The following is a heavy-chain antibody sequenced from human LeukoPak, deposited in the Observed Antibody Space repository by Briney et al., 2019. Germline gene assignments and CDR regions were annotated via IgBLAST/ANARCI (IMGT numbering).Heavy chain of an antibody. Sequence: RGGSLRDTCVVSGFPFSNIPMNWVRQAPGKGLEWVSYISTAITTTYYAESVKGRITISRDNAKNSRYLQMNRLRVEDTAVYYCARDGGKCYEIDHWGQGTMVTVSS. V-gene: IGHV3-48*01. J-gene: IGHJ4*02. CDR2: ISTAITTT. D-gene: IGHD2-2*01. CDR1: GFPFSNIP. CDR3: ARDGGKCYEIDH.